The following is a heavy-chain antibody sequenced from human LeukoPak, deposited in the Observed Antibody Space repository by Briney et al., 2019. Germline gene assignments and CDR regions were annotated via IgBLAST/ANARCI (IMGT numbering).Heavy chain of an antibody. J-gene: IGHJ4*02. V-gene: IGHV4-39*01. CDR1: GGSISKSSYY. Sequence: SETLSLTCTVSGGSISKSSYYWGWIRQPPGKGLEWIGSIYYSGSAHYNPSLKSRVTISVDTSKNQFSLKLSSVTAADTAMYYCARTAGRIAARPIDYWGQGTLVTVSS. CDR3: ARTAGRIAARPIDY. CDR2: IYYSGSA. D-gene: IGHD6-6*01.